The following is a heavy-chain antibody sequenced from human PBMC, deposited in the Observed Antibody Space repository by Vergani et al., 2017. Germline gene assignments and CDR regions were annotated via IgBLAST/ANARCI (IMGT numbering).Heavy chain of an antibody. D-gene: IGHD3-10*01. CDR1: GFTFSRYS. CDR3: ARDRVVRGVIMGNYYYYGMDV. CDR2: ISRSSSYI. J-gene: IGHJ6*02. V-gene: IGHV3-21*01. Sequence: EVQLVESGGGLVKPGGSLRLSCAASGFTFSRYSMHWVRQAPGKGLEWVSSISRSSSYIYYADSVKGRFTISRDNAKNSLYRQMNSLRAEDTAVDYCARDRVVRGVIMGNYYYYGMDVWGQGTTVTVSS.